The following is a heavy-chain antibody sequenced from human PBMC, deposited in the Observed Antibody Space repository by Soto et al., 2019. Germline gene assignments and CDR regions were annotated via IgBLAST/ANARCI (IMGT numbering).Heavy chain of an antibody. J-gene: IGHJ4*02. Sequence: ASVKVSCKASGYTFTSYGISWVRQAPGQGLEWMGWISAYNGNTNYAQKLQGRVTMTTDTSTSTACMELRSLRSDDTAVYYCARGRYDSSAYFLEYLGQGTLVIVSS. CDR2: ISAYNGNT. D-gene: IGHD3-22*01. V-gene: IGHV1-18*01. CDR3: ARGRYDSSAYFLEY. CDR1: GYTFTSYG.